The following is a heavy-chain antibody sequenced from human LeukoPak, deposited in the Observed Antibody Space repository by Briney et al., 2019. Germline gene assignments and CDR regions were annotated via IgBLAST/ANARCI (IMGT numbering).Heavy chain of an antibody. Sequence: GGSLRLSCAASGFTFSDYYLSWIRPAPGKGLEWVSYISSRGKTIYYADSVKGRFTISRDNAKNSLYLQMNSLRAEDTAVYYCARDRATMTLGGDDAFDIWGQGRMVTVSS. CDR2: ISSRGKTI. V-gene: IGHV3-11*01. J-gene: IGHJ3*02. CDR1: GFTFSDYY. CDR3: ARDRATMTLGGDDAFDI. D-gene: IGHD3-22*01.